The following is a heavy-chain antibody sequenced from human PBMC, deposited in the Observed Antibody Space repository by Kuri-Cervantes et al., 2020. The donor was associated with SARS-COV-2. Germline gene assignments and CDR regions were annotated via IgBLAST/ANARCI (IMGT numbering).Heavy chain of an antibody. CDR2: INWNGGST. CDR1: GFTFGDYA. CDR3: ANGGSGYYLHDAFDI. J-gene: IGHJ3*02. Sequence: GESLKISCTASGFTFGDYAMSWVRQAPGKGLEWVSGINWNGGSTGYADSVKGRFTISRDNAKNSLYLQMNSLRAEDTAVYYCANGGSGYYLHDAFDIWGQGTMVTVSS. D-gene: IGHD3-22*01. V-gene: IGHV3-20*04.